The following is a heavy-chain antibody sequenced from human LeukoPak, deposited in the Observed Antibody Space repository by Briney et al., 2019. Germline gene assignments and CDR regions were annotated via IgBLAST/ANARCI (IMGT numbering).Heavy chain of an antibody. CDR3: ARASGYSYGYLFDY. V-gene: IGHV4-39*07. D-gene: IGHD5-18*01. CDR1: GGSTSSITYY. CDR2: IYYSGST. J-gene: IGHJ4*02. Sequence: SETLSLTCTVSGGSTSSITYYWGWIRQPPGKGLEWIGSIYYSGSTYYNPSLKSRVTISVDTSKNQFSLQLSSVTAADTAVYYCARASGYSYGYLFDYWGQGTLVTVSS.